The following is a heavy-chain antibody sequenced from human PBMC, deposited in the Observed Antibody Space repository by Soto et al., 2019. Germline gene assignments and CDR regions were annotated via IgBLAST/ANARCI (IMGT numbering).Heavy chain of an antibody. J-gene: IGHJ5*02. Sequence: SETLSLTCTVSGGSINNYYWSWIRQPPGKGLEWIGYIYYSRSTNYNPSLKSRVTISVDTSKDQFSLKLSSVTAADTAVYYCARGSFLTGTTMLGNKFVDPWGQGTLVTVS. V-gene: IGHV4-59*01. CDR3: ARGSFLTGTTMLGNKFVDP. CDR2: IYYSRST. CDR1: GGSINNYY. D-gene: IGHD1-20*01.